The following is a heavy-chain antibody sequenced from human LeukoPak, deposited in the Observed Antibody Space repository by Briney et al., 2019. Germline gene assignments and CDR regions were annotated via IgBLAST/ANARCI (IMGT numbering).Heavy chain of an antibody. V-gene: IGHV4-34*01. CDR2: INHSGST. J-gene: IGHJ5*02. CDR3: ARAIQWLVRSWFDP. CDR1: GGSFSGYY. D-gene: IGHD6-19*01. Sequence: PSETLSLTCAVYGGSFSGYYWSWIRQPPGKGLEWIGEINHSGSTNYNPSLKSRVTISVDTSKNQFSLKLSSVTAADTAVYYCARAIQWLVRSWFDPWGQGTLVTVSS.